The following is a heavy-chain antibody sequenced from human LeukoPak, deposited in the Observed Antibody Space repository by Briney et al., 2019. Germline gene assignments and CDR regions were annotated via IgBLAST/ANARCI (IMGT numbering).Heavy chain of an antibody. CDR3: ATGGSFDY. V-gene: IGHV3-21*01. CDR2: ISSSSSYI. Sequence: GGSLRLSCAASGFTFSSFSMNWVRQAPGKGLEWVSSISSSSSYIYYADSVKGRFTISRDNSKNTLYLQMNSLRAEDTAVYYCATGGSFDYWGQGTLVTVSS. CDR1: GFTFSSFS. D-gene: IGHD1-1*01. J-gene: IGHJ4*02.